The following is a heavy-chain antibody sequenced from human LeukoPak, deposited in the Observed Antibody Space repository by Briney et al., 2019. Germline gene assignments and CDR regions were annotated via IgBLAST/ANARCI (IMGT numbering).Heavy chain of an antibody. CDR1: GFTFSSYE. V-gene: IGHV3-48*03. CDR3: ASIRSGSYFDY. Sequence: PGGSLRLSCAASGFTFSSYEMNWVRQAPGKGLEWVSYISSGGSTVYYADSVKGRYTISRDNAKNSLYLQMNSLRAEDTAVYYCASIRSGSYFDYWGQGTLVTVSS. CDR2: ISSGGSTV. D-gene: IGHD1-26*01. J-gene: IGHJ4*02.